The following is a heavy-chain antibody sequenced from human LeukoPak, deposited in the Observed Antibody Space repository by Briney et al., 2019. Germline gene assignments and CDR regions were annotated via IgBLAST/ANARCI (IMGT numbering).Heavy chain of an antibody. CDR3: ARIRAANAFDI. CDR2: IKQDGSER. J-gene: IGHJ3*02. Sequence: GGSLRLSCAASGFTFSSYWMSWVRQAPGKGLEWVANIKQDGSERYYVDSVKGRFTISRDNAKNSLYLRMNSLRAEDTAVFYCARIRAANAFDIWGQGTMVTVSS. V-gene: IGHV3-7*01. D-gene: IGHD3-3*02. CDR1: GFTFSSYW.